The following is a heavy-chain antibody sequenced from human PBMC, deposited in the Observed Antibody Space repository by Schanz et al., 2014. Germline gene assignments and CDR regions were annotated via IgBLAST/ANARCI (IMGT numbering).Heavy chain of an antibody. CDR3: AKGRNRAVAVSVDH. J-gene: IGHJ4*02. D-gene: IGHD6-19*01. Sequence: QVQVVESGGGVVQPGRSLRLSCAASGFTFSSYGMHWVRQAPGKGLEWVAVISYDGSNKYHGDSVKGRFTISRDNSKNTLYLQMNSLRAEDTAVYYCAKGRNRAVAVSVDHWGQGTLVTVSS. CDR2: ISYDGSNK. V-gene: IGHV3-30*18. CDR1: GFTFSSYG.